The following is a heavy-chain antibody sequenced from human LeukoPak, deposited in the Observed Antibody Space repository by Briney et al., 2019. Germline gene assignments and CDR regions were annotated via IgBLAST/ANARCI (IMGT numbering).Heavy chain of an antibody. CDR3: ANPLRGGGTYSSSWYLSLAGNSVFEGAFDI. V-gene: IGHV3-23*01. CDR1: GFTFSSYA. CDR2: ISGSGGST. D-gene: IGHD6-13*01. J-gene: IGHJ3*02. Sequence: PGGSLRLSCAASGFTFSSYAMSWVRQAPGKGLEWVSAISGSGGSTYYADSVKGRFTISRDNSKNTLYLHMNSLRAEHPAVYYCANPLRGGGTYSSSWYLSLAGNSVFEGAFDIWGQGTMVTVSS.